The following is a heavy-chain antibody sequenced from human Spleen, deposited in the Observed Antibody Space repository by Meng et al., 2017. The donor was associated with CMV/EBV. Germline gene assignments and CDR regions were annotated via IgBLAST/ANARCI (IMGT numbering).Heavy chain of an antibody. CDR1: GFTFSSYA. D-gene: IGHD2-15*01. J-gene: IGHJ6*02. CDR2: ISGSGGST. CDR3: AKDQVVVVAATYYYGMDV. V-gene: IGHV3-23*01. Sequence: GGSLRLSCAASGFTFSSYAMSWVRQAPGKGLEWVSAISGSGGSTYYADSVMGRFTISRDNSKNTLYLQMNSLRAEDTAVYYCAKDQVVVVAATYYYGMDVWGQGTTVTVSS.